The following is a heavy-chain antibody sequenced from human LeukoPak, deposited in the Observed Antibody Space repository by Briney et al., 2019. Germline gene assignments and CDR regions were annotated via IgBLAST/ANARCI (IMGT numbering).Heavy chain of an antibody. CDR3: ARDREANWFDP. V-gene: IGHV1-69*05. J-gene: IGHJ5*02. CDR1: GSTFSSYA. Sequence: GASVKVSCKASGSTFSSYAISWVRQAPGQGLEWMGGIIPIFGTANYAQKFQGRVTITTDESTSTAYMELSSLRSEDTAVYYCARDREANWFDPWGQGTLVTVSS. CDR2: IIPIFGTA.